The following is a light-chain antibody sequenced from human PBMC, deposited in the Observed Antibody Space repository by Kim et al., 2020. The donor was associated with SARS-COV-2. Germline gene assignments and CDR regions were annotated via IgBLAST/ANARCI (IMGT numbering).Light chain of an antibody. V-gene: IGLV1-51*01. CDR3: GTWDSSLSAGV. J-gene: IGLJ3*02. CDR2: DNN. Sequence: GQKVTISCSGSSSNMGNNYVSWYQQLPGTATKLLIYDNNKRPSGIPDRFSGSKSGTSATLGITGLQTGDEADYYCGTWDSSLSAGVFGGGTQLTVL. CDR1: SSNMGNNY.